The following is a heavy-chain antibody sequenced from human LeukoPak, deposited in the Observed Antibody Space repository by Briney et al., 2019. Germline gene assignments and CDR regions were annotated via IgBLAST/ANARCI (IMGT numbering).Heavy chain of an antibody. CDR1: GFTFSSYS. V-gene: IGHV3-21*01. CDR3: ARDQRDSGCLDY. D-gene: IGHD6-19*01. CDR2: ISSSRSYI. Sequence: GGSLRLSCAASGFTFSSYSMNWVCQAPGKGLEWVSSISSSRSYIYYADSMKGRFTISRDNAKNSLYLQMNSLRAEDTAVYYCARDQRDSGCLDYWGQGTLVTVSS. J-gene: IGHJ4*02.